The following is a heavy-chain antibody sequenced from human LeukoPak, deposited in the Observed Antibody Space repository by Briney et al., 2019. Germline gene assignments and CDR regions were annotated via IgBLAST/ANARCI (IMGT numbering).Heavy chain of an antibody. V-gene: IGHV3-53*01. CDR1: GFTVSSNF. Sequence: GGSLRLSCAASGFTVSSNFMGWVRQAPGKGLECVSVIYGGGSTFYADSVKGRFTISRDTSKNTLYLQMNSLRAEDTAVYYCARRQDFWSAYYHPDFDYWGQGTLVTVSS. D-gene: IGHD3-3*01. J-gene: IGHJ4*02. CDR3: ARRQDFWSAYYHPDFDY. CDR2: IYGGGST.